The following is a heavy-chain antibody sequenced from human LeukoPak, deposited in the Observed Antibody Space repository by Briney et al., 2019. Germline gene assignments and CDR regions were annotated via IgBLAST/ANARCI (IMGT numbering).Heavy chain of an antibody. CDR1: GDSISSSGHW. CDR2: ISYSGSP. D-gene: IGHD1-26*01. V-gene: IGHV4-39*01. Sequence: SETLSLTCTVSGDSISSSGHWWGWIRQPPGGGLEWIGSISYSGSPSYNPSLKSRVTISVDTSKNQLSLRLSPVTAADTAVYYCARPSSSGSYYYWGQGTLVTVS. J-gene: IGHJ4*02. CDR3: ARPSSSGSYYY.